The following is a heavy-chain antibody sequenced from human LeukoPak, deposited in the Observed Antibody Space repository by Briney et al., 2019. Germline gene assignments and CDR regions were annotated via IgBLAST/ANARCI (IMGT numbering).Heavy chain of an antibody. Sequence: GGSLRLSCAASGFTVSTNYMSWVRQAPGKGLEWVAVISHDERNIYYADSVRGRFTISRDNSKNTLYLQMNSLRAEDTAVYYCAKDRTGLLVVPAALDYWGQGTLVTVSS. CDR2: ISHDERNI. D-gene: IGHD2-2*01. CDR1: GFTVSTNY. J-gene: IGHJ4*02. V-gene: IGHV3-30*18. CDR3: AKDRTGLLVVPAALDY.